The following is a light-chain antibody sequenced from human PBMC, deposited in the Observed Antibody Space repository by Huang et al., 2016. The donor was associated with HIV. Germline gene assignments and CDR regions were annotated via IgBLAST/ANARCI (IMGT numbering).Light chain of an antibody. V-gene: IGKV1-39*01. Sequence: DIQMTQSPSSLSASIGDRVTITCRASQSISSYLNWYQQKPGKAPKLLIYAASSLQSVVPPRFSGSGSGTDFSLTINSLQPEDFATYYCQQNYNAPPPWTFGQGTKVDVK. CDR2: AAS. CDR3: QQNYNAPPPWT. CDR1: QSISSY. J-gene: IGKJ1*01.